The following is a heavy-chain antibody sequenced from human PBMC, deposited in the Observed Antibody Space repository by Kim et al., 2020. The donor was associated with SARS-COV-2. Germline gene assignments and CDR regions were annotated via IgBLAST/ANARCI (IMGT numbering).Heavy chain of an antibody. V-gene: IGHV4-34*01. CDR1: GGSFSGYY. CDR2: INHSGST. Sequence: SETLSLTCAVYGGSFSGYYWSWIRQPPGKGLEWIGEINHSGSTNYNPSLKSRVTISVDTSKNQFSLKLSSVTAADTAVYYCARAGRMYYDFWSGYQYNW. CDR3: ARAGRMYYDFWSGYQYNW. D-gene: IGHD3-3*01. J-gene: IGHJ5*01.